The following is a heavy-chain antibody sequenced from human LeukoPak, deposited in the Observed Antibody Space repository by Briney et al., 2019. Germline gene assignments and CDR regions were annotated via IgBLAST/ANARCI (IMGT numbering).Heavy chain of an antibody. Sequence: GGSLRLSCAAARFTFGSSTMNWVRQAPGKGLEWVSYISSSSDTRYYADSVKGRFTISRDNAKNSLYLQMNSLRDDDTAVYYCARGWGAGAFDIWGQGTMVTVSS. J-gene: IGHJ3*02. CDR2: ISSSSDTR. D-gene: IGHD3-16*01. CDR1: RFTFGSST. CDR3: ARGWGAGAFDI. V-gene: IGHV3-48*02.